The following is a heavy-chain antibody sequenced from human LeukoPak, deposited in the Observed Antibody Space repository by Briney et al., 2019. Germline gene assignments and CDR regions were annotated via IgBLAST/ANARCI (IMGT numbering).Heavy chain of an antibody. CDR2: INHSGST. D-gene: IGHD2-2*01. Sequence: SETLSLTCAVYGGSFSGYYWSWIRQPPGKGLEWIGEINHSGSTNYNPSLKSRVTISVDTSKNQFSLKLSSVTAADTAVYYCARKRGYCSSTSCYVNWFDPWGQGTLVTVSS. J-gene: IGHJ5*02. V-gene: IGHV4-34*01. CDR3: ARKRGYCSSTSCYVNWFDP. CDR1: GGSFSGYY.